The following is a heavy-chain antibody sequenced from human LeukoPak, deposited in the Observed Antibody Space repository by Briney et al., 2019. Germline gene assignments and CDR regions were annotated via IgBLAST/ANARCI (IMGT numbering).Heavy chain of an antibody. CDR3: ARDFLPSSYDSSGYYTLFDY. D-gene: IGHD3-22*01. V-gene: IGHV7-4-1*02. CDR2: INTNTGNP. J-gene: IGHJ4*02. Sequence: ASVKVSCKASGYTFTSYAMNWVRQAPGQGLEWMGWINTNTGNPTYAQGFTGRFVFSLDTSVSTAYLQISSLKAEDTAVYYCARDFLPSSYDSSGYYTLFDYWGQGTLVTVSS. CDR1: GYTFTSYA.